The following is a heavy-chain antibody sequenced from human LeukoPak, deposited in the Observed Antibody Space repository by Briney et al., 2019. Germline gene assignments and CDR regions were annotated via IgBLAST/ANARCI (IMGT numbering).Heavy chain of an antibody. CDR2: IYHSGNT. Sequence: SETLSLTCAVSGGSISSSNWWCWVRQPPGKGLEWIGEIYHSGNTNYNASLKTRVTISVDKSKNQFSLKLSSVTAADTAVYYCARGWDDGSGSYYLDYWGQGTLVTVSS. J-gene: IGHJ4*02. CDR1: GGSISSSNW. V-gene: IGHV4-4*02. CDR3: ARGWDDGSGSYYLDY. D-gene: IGHD3-10*01.